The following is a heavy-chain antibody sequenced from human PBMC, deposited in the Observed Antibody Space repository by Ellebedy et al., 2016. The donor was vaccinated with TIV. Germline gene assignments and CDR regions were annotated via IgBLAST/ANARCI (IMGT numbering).Heavy chain of an antibody. Sequence: AASVKVSCKASGGTLSNYTINWVRQAPGQGLEWMGIVNPSGGSTSYAQKLQGRVTMTRDTSTSTVYMELSSLRSEDTAIYYCARELRGNCDYWGQGTLVTVSS. CDR1: GGTLSNYT. CDR3: ARELRGNCDY. J-gene: IGHJ4*02. D-gene: IGHD2-21*01. CDR2: VNPSGGST. V-gene: IGHV1-46*04.